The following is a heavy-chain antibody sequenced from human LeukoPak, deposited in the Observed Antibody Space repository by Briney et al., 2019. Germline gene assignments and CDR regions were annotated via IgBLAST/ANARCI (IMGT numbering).Heavy chain of an antibody. D-gene: IGHD6-13*01. CDR1: GYTFTSYD. Sequence: ASVKVSCKASGYTFTSYDIDWVRQATGQGLEWMGWINPNSGNTGSAQKFQGRVTMTRNTSISTAYMELSSLRSEDTAMYYCARQIAAAGKEEDYFDYWGQGTLVTVSS. CDR3: ARQIAAAGKEEDYFDY. V-gene: IGHV1-8*01. J-gene: IGHJ4*02. CDR2: INPNSGNT.